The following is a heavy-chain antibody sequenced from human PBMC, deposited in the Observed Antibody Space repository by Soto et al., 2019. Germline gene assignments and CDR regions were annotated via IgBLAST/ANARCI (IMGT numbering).Heavy chain of an antibody. Sequence: ASVKVSCKASGYTFTGYYMHWVRQAPGQGLEWMGWINPNSGGTNYAQKFQGRVTMTRDTSISTAYMELSRLRSDDTAVYYCARDYLATYYYYGMDVWGQGTTVTVSS. J-gene: IGHJ6*02. CDR3: ARDYLATYYYYGMDV. CDR2: INPNSGGT. V-gene: IGHV1-2*02. D-gene: IGHD1-1*01. CDR1: GYTFTGYY.